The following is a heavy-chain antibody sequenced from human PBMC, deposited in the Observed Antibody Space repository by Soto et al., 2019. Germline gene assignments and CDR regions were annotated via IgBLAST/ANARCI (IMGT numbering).Heavy chain of an antibody. D-gene: IGHD3-22*01. J-gene: IGHJ3*02. CDR3: AADPLYYYDSSGPYAFDI. CDR1: GFTFTSSA. CDR2: IVVGIGNT. Sequence: SVKVSCKASGFTFTSSAVQWVRQARGQRLEWIGWIVVGIGNTNYAQKFQERVTITRDMSTSTAYMELSSLRSEDTAVYYCAADPLYYYDSSGPYAFDIWGQGTMVNGSS. V-gene: IGHV1-58*01.